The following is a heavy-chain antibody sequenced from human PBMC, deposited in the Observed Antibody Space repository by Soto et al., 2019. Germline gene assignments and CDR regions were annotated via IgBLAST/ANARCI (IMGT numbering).Heavy chain of an antibody. Sequence: GGSLRLSCAASGFTFSSYWMSWVRQAPGKGLEWVANIKQDGSEKYYVDSVKGRFTISRDNAKNSLYLQMNSLRAEDTAVYYCARDRGHIVVVPAAMADYWGQGTLVTVSS. CDR2: IKQDGSEK. CDR1: GFTFSSYW. V-gene: IGHV3-7*01. J-gene: IGHJ4*02. CDR3: ARDRGHIVVVPAAMADY. D-gene: IGHD2-2*01.